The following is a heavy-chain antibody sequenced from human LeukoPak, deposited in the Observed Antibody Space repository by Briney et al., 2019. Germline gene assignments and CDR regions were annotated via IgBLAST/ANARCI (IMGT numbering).Heavy chain of an antibody. CDR1: GCSLSSGYY. V-gene: IGHV4-38-2*01. CDR3: ARRYYDSSFDAFDI. Sequence: SETLSLTCAVSGCSLSSGYYWGWTRQPPGKALEWIGSIYHSGSTYYNPSLKRRVTISVDTSKNQFSLKLSSVTAADTAVYYCARRYYDSSFDAFDIWGEGTMGTVSS. D-gene: IGHD3-22*01. CDR2: IYHSGST. J-gene: IGHJ3*02.